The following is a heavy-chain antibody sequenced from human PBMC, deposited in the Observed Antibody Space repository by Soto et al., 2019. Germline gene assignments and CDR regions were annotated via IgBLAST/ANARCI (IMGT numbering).Heavy chain of an antibody. J-gene: IGHJ3*02. CDR1: GFPFSSYA. D-gene: IGHD3-10*01. Sequence: PVGSLRLSCSASGFPFSSYAMSWVRQAPGKGLEWVSSISGGGASTEYADSVKGRFTISRDTSKNMVYLQMNNLRADDTAVYYCAKDRGYYFGSGSYYDAFAIWGQGTTVTVSS. V-gene: IGHV3-23*01. CDR2: ISGGGAST. CDR3: AKDRGYYFGSGSYYDAFAI.